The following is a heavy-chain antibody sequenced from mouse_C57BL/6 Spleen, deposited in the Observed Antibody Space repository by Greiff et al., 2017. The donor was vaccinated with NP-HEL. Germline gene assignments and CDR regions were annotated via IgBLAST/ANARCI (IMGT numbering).Heavy chain of an antibody. CDR2: INPNNGGT. V-gene: IGHV1-26*01. Sequence: EVQLQQSGPELVKPGASVKISCKASGYTFTDYYMNWVKQSHGKSLEWIGDINPNNGGTSYNQKFKGKATLTVDKSSSTAYMELRSLTSEDSAVYYCARGDSNYYWGQGTTLTVSS. CDR3: ARGDSNYY. CDR1: GYTFTDYY. J-gene: IGHJ2*01. D-gene: IGHD2-5*01.